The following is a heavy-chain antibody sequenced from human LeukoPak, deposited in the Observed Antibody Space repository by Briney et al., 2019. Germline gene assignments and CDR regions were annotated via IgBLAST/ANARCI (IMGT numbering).Heavy chain of an antibody. CDR2: IYYSGST. J-gene: IGHJ4*02. CDR3: ARLSSSWSSADY. CDR1: GGSISSGGYY. D-gene: IGHD6-13*01. Sequence: SETLSLTCTVSGGSISSGGYYWSWIRQHPGKGLEWIGYIYYSGSTYYNPSLKSRVTMSVDTSKNQFSLKLSSVTAADTAVYYCARLSSSWSSADYWGQGTLVTVSS. V-gene: IGHV4-31*03.